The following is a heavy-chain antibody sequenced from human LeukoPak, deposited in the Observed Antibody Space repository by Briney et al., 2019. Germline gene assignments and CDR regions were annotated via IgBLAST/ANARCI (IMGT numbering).Heavy chain of an antibody. D-gene: IGHD6-19*01. CDR1: GGSISSSSYY. Sequence: PSETLSLTCTVSGGSISSSSYYWGWIRQPPGKGLEWIGSIYYSGSTYYNPSLKSRVTISVDTSKNQFSLKLSSVTAADTAVYYCARGGSGWYFSGNHFDYWGQGTLVTVSS. CDR2: IYYSGST. V-gene: IGHV4-39*01. J-gene: IGHJ4*02. CDR3: ARGGSGWYFSGNHFDY.